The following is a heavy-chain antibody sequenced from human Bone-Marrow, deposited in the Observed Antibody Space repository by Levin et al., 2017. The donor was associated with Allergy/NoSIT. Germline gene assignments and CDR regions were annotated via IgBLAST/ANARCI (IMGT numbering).Heavy chain of an antibody. J-gene: IGHJ4*02. Sequence: QSGGSLRLSCAASGFTFSSYAMHWVRQAPGKGLEWVAVISYDGSNKYYADSVKGRFTISRDNSKNTLYLQMNSLRAEDTAVYYCARSLDYWGQGTLVTVSS. CDR2: ISYDGSNK. CDR3: ARSLDY. V-gene: IGHV3-30*04. CDR1: GFTFSSYA.